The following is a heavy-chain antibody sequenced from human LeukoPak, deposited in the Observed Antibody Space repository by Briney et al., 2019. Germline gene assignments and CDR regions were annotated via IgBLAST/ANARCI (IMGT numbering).Heavy chain of an antibody. V-gene: IGHV4-59*01. J-gene: IGHJ6*03. CDR3: ARILSYGDYYYYYMDV. CDR2: IYYSGST. D-gene: IGHD4-17*01. Sequence: SETLSLTCTVSGGSITRYYWSWIRQPPGKGLEWIGYIYYSGSTNYNPSLKSRVPISVDTSKNQFSLRLSSVTAADTAVYYCARILSYGDYYYYYMDVWGKGTTVTVSS. CDR1: GGSITRYY.